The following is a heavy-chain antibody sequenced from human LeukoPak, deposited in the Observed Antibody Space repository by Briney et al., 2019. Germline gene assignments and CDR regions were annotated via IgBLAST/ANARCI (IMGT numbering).Heavy chain of an antibody. V-gene: IGHV4-39*01. CDR1: GDSISSYNHY. Sequence: PSETLSLTCTVSGDSISSYNHYWGWIRQPPGKGLEWLGSICYGGSTHDNPSLKSRVTISVDTSKNQFSLRVTSATAADTAVYYCARMMYGNGWNRYYFDHWGQGTLVTVSS. CDR3: ARMMYGNGWNRYYFDH. D-gene: IGHD6-19*01. CDR2: ICYGGST. J-gene: IGHJ4*02.